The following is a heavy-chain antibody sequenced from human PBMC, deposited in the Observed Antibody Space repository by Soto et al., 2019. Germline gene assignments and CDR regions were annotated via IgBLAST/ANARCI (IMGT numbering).Heavy chain of an antibody. Sequence: QIHLVQSGGEVKKPGAAVKVSCKTSGYTFTTYGISWVRQAPGQGLEWMGWITPFNDNTTYAQNLQGRVTMTTDTSTNTAYLELRSLTSDDTAVYYCARTDKGDYVPPLDNWGQVTLVTVSS. CDR1: GYTFTTYG. D-gene: IGHD4-17*01. V-gene: IGHV1-18*01. CDR3: ARTDKGDYVPPLDN. J-gene: IGHJ4*02. CDR2: ITPFNDNT.